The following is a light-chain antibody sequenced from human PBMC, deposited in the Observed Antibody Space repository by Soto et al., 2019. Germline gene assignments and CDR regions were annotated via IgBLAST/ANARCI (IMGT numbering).Light chain of an antibody. V-gene: IGKV3-20*01. J-gene: IGKJ1*01. Sequence: EIVLTQSPGTLSLSPGERATLSCRASQSVSSSYLAWYQQKPGQASRLLIYGASSRATGIPDRFSGSGSGTDFTLTISRLEPEDFAVYYCQQYGSSPPTLGQGTKVDIK. CDR1: QSVSSSY. CDR2: GAS. CDR3: QQYGSSPPT.